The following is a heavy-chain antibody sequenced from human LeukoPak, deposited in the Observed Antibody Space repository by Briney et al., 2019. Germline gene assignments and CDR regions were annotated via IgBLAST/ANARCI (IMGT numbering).Heavy chain of an antibody. D-gene: IGHD3-16*01. Sequence: GGSLRLSCAASGFTFSSYNMNWVRQAPGKGLEWVSSISTSSNYRYYADSVKGRFTISRDNSKNTLYLQMNSLRAEDTAVFYCAKDRDDYVWGSYLGAFDIWGQGTMVTVSS. J-gene: IGHJ3*02. CDR1: GFTFSSYN. CDR2: ISTSSNYR. CDR3: AKDRDDYVWGSYLGAFDI. V-gene: IGHV3-21*04.